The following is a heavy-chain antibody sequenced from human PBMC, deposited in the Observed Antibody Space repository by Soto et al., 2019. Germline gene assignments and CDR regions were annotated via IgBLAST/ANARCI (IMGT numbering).Heavy chain of an antibody. CDR3: AREPRRSGYYDY. Sequence: SETLSLTCTVSGGSISSGGYYWSWIRQHPGKGLEWIGYIYYSGSTYYNPSLKSRVTISVDTSKNQFSLKLSSVTAADTAVYYCAREPRRSGYYDYWGQGTLVTVSS. J-gene: IGHJ4*02. V-gene: IGHV4-31*02. CDR2: IYYSGST. CDR1: GGSISSGGYY. D-gene: IGHD3-3*01.